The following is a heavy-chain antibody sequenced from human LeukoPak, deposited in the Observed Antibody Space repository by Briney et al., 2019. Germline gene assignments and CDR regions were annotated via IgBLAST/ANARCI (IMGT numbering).Heavy chain of an antibody. Sequence: ASVKVSCKASGYSFTGHYIHWVRQAPGQGLEWMGIINPSGGSTSYAQKFQGRVTMTRDMSTSTVYMELSSLRSEDTAVYYCARDSWFGERYFDYWGQGTLVTVSS. CDR1: GYSFTGHY. D-gene: IGHD3-10*01. J-gene: IGHJ4*02. CDR2: INPSGGST. V-gene: IGHV1-46*01. CDR3: ARDSWFGERYFDY.